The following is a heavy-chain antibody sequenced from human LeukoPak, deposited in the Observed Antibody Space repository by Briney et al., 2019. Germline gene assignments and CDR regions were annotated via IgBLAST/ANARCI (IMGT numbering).Heavy chain of an antibody. J-gene: IGHJ4*02. CDR3: ASRFEWLSSFDY. D-gene: IGHD3-3*01. CDR1: GFTFSNYA. V-gene: IGHV3-30*03. Sequence: PGRSLRLPCAASGFTFSNYAMHWVRQAPGKGLEWVALISHDGSSEYYGDSTKGRFTISRDNSRNTFYLQMNSLRAEDTAVYYCASRFEWLSSFDYWGQGTLVTVSS. CDR2: ISHDGSSE.